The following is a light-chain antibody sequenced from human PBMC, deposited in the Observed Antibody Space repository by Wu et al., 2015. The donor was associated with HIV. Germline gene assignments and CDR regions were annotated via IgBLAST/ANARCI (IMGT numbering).Light chain of an antibody. V-gene: IGKV3-11*01. CDR1: QSVSSY. CDR2: DAS. Sequence: EIVLTQSPATLSLSPGERATLSCRASQSVSSYLAWYQQKPGQAPGLLIYDASNRATGIPARFSGSGSGTDFTLTISGLEPEDFATYFCQERPSPRTFGGGTEGGDQ. CDR3: QERPSPRT. J-gene: IGKJ4*01.